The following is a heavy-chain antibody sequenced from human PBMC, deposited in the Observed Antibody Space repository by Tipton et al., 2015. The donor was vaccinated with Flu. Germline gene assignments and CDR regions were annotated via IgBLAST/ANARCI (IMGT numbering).Heavy chain of an antibody. CDR2: IYYTRST. CDR1: GGSISSYY. CDR3: ARERGIPTRPLAFDI. J-gene: IGHJ3*02. Sequence: TLSLTCTVSGGSISSYYWIWIRQSPGKGLEWIGYIYYTRSTSYNPSLKSRVTISMDTSKNQFSLKLSSVTAAATAVSYCARERGIPTRPLAFDIWGQGTKVAVSS. V-gene: IGHV4-59*01. D-gene: IGHD6-6*01.